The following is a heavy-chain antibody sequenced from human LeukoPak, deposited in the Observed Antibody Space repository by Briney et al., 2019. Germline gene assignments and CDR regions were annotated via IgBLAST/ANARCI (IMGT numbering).Heavy chain of an antibody. CDR3: AKDSTYYYDSSAYSSYFDY. J-gene: IGHJ4*02. V-gene: IGHV3-23*01. CDR2: ISGSGAST. Sequence: GGSLRLSCAASGFTFSSYAMSWVRQAPGKGLEWVSAISGSGASTYYADSVKGRFTISRDNSENTLYLQMNSLRAEDTAVCYCAKDSTYYYDSSAYSSYFDYWGQGTLVTVSS. CDR1: GFTFSSYA. D-gene: IGHD3-22*01.